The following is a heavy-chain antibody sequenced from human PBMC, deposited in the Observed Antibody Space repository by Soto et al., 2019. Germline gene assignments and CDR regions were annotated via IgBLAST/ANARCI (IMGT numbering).Heavy chain of an antibody. Sequence: EVQLLESGGGLVQPGGSLRLSCTASGFTFSRHAMTWVRQAPGKGLEWVSGLSDSGGSIYYADSVKGRFTISRDNSMNTLYLKMNTLGAEVTAIYYCAKVSSSWYAGFFDLWGQGTLVTVSS. CDR3: AKVSSSWYAGFFDL. CDR2: LSDSGGSI. D-gene: IGHD6-13*01. J-gene: IGHJ4*02. V-gene: IGHV3-23*01. CDR1: GFTFSRHA.